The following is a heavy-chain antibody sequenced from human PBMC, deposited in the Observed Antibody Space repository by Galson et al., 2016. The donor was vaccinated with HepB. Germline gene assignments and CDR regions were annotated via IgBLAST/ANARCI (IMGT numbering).Heavy chain of an antibody. CDR1: GFTFSSYS. CDR3: ARDPSSAAADDGFDI. CDR2: ISGTGIYI. V-gene: IGHV3-21*06. J-gene: IGHJ3*02. D-gene: IGHD6-13*01. Sequence: SLRLSCAGSGFTFSSYSMNWVRQAPGKGLEWVASISGTGIYIYYADSVKGRFTISRDNAKNSLSLQMNSLRAEDTAVYFCARDPSSAAADDGFDIWGQGTMVTVSS.